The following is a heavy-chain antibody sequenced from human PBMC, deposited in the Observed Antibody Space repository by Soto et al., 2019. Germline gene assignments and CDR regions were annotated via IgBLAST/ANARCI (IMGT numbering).Heavy chain of an antibody. V-gene: IGHV1-18*01. Sequence: QVQLVQSGDEVKKPGASVKVSCQASGYTFSDYAISWVRQAPGQGLEWMGWISASTRNTDQAQNFQGRVIMTLDTSTDTYYMELRNLRSDDTAVYYCVRCYCSVGSCYACWHFDLWGRGTLVTVSS. J-gene: IGHJ2*01. CDR1: GYTFSDYA. D-gene: IGHD2-15*01. CDR2: ISASTRNT. CDR3: VRCYCSVGSCYACWHFDL.